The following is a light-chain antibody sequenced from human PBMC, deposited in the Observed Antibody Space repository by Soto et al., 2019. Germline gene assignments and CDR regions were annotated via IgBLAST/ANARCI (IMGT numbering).Light chain of an antibody. CDR3: QQRSNWPGLT. CDR2: DAS. Sequence: EIVLTQSPATLSLSPWERATLSCRASQSVSSYLAWYQQKPGQAPRLLIYDASNRATGIPARFRGSGSGTDLTLTLSSLEPEHFAVYYCQQRSNWPGLTFGGGTKVEIK. J-gene: IGKJ4*02. V-gene: IGKV3-11*01. CDR1: QSVSSY.